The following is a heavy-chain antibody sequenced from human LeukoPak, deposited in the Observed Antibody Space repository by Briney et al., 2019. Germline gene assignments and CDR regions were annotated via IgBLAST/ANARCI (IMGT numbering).Heavy chain of an antibody. CDR3: AREADKNAFDI. CDR1: GFTFSNYA. Sequence: GGSLRLSCAASGFTFSNYAMSWVRQAPGKGLEWVSSLSGSGGSTYHADSVKGRFTISRDNSKNTLYLQMNSLRAEDTAVYFCAREADKNAFDIWGQGTMVTVSS. D-gene: IGHD6-19*01. CDR2: LSGSGGST. V-gene: IGHV3-23*01. J-gene: IGHJ3*02.